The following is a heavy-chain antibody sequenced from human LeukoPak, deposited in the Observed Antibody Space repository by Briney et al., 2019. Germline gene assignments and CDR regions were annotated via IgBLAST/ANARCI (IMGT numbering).Heavy chain of an antibody. CDR1: RGTFSSYA. CDR3: ARDPTVGATPYYYYYGMDV. CDR2: LIPILGIA. J-gene: IGHJ6*02. Sequence: SVKVSCKASRGTFSSYAISWVRQAPGQGLEWMGRLIPILGIANYAQKFQGRVTITADKSTSTAYMELSSLRSEDTAVYYCARDPTVGATPYYYYYGMDVWGQGTRSPSP. V-gene: IGHV1-69*04. D-gene: IGHD1-26*01.